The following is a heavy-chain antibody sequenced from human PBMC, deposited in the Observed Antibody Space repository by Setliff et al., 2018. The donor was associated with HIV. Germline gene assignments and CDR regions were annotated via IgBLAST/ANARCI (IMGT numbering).Heavy chain of an antibody. V-gene: IGHV4-61*02. CDR2: IYTSGST. Sequence: SETLSLTCAVSGGSVRGDPYYWSWIRKSAGKGLEWIGRIYTSGSTNYNPSLKSRVTISVDTSKNQFSLKLSSVTAADTAVYYCARDRGYCSSTSCYYYGMDVWGQGTTVTVSS. CDR3: ARDRGYCSSTSCYYYGMDV. J-gene: IGHJ6*02. CDR1: GGSVRGDPYY. D-gene: IGHD2-2*01.